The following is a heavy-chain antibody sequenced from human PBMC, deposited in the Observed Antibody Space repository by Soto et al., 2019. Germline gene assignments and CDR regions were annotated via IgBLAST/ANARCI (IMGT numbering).Heavy chain of an antibody. D-gene: IGHD2-15*01. CDR1: SGSINNYF. V-gene: IGHV4-59*01. J-gene: IGHJ4*02. Sequence: QVQLKESGTGLVKPSETLSLTCAVSSGSINNYFWGWIRQPPGKGLEWIGYIYHSGGTTYNPCLGSRVARSRDTSKNKFLLNLHAVTAADTPVYYCARDSIARFNQAYCFVCWGQVSRVSVSS. CDR2: IYHSGGT. CDR3: ARDSIARFNQAYCFVC.